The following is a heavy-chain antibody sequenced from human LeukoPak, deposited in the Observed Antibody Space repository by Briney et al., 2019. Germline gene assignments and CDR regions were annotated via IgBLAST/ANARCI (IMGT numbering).Heavy chain of an antibody. CDR2: ITSGSSYI. CDR1: GFTFSSYE. V-gene: IGHV3-21*01. D-gene: IGHD6-25*01. CDR3: ARDRGRYYMDV. Sequence: PGGSLRLSCAASGFTFSSYEMNWVRPAPGKGLEWGSSITSGSSYIYYADSVKGRFTISRDNAKNSLYLQMNSLRAGDTAVYYCARDRGRYYMDVWGKGTTVTISS. J-gene: IGHJ6*03.